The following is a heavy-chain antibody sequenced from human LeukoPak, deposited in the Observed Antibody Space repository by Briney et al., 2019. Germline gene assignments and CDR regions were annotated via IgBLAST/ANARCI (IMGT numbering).Heavy chain of an antibody. J-gene: IGHJ3*02. D-gene: IGHD2-2*01. CDR3: ARVEYCRTTTCQAFDI. Sequence: ASVKVSCKASGYTFTSYDINWVRQAPGQGLEWMGWINHDTGGTKYAQKFQGRVTITGDTSISTAYMELSRLTSDDTAVYYCARVEYCRTTTCQAFDIWGQGTVVTVSS. CDR2: INHDTGGT. CDR1: GYTFTSYD. V-gene: IGHV1-2*02.